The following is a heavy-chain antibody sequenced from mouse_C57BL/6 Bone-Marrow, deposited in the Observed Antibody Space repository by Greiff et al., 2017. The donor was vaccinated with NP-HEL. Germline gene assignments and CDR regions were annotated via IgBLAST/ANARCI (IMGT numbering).Heavy chain of an antibody. CDR1: GYTFTSYW. CDR2: IHPSDSDT. V-gene: IGHV1-74*01. Sequence: VQLQQPGAELVKPGASVKVSCKASGYTFTSYWMHWVKQRPGQGLEWIGRIHPSDSDTNYNQKFKGKAPLTVDKSSRTASMQLSRLTSEDAAVYYCAIDLYYYGSSPLGMDYWGQGTSVTVSS. J-gene: IGHJ4*01. D-gene: IGHD1-1*01. CDR3: AIDLYYYGSSPLGMDY.